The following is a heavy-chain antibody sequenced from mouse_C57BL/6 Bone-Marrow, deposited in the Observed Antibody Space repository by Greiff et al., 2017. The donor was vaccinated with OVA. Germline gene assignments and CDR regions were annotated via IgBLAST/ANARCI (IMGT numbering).Heavy chain of an antibody. CDR2: INPNNGGT. CDR1: GYTFTDYN. J-gene: IGHJ1*03. D-gene: IGHD1-1*01. CDR3: ALAYCYYWYFDV. Sequence: VQLQQSGPELVKPGASVKIPCKASGYTFTDYNMDWVKQSHGQGLEWIGDINPNNGGTIYNQKFKGKATLTVYTASSTAYMELRSLTSEDTAVYDCALAYCYYWYFDVWGTGTTVTVSS. V-gene: IGHV1-18*01.